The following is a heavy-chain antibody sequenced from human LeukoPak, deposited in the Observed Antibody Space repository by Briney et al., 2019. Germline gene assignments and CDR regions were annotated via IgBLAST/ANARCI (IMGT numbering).Heavy chain of an antibody. Sequence: SETLSLTCTVSGGSISSYYCSWIRQPPGKGREWIGYIYYSGSTNYNPSLKSRVTISVDTSKNQCSLKLSSVTAADTAVYYCARDRLRGVYFDYWGQGTLVTVSS. CDR1: GGSISSYY. V-gene: IGHV4-59*01. D-gene: IGHD3-10*01. CDR2: IYYSGST. J-gene: IGHJ4*02. CDR3: ARDRLRGVYFDY.